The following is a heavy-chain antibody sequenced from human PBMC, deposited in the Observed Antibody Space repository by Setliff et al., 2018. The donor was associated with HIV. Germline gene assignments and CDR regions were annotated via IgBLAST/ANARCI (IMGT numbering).Heavy chain of an antibody. J-gene: IGHJ4*02. CDR2: IFWDDDK. V-gene: IGHV2-5*02. CDR1: GFSLNTSGVG. CDR3: AHTGKDPVWCSGSLGRYFFDR. D-gene: IGHD3-10*02. Sequence: SGPTLVNPTQTLTLTCSFSGFSLNTSGVGVAWIRQPPGKALEWLALIFWDDDKRYSPLLKTRLTIAKDTSKNLVVLTMTNMDPVDTATYFCAHTGKDPVWCSGSLGRYFFDRWGQGTLVTVSS.